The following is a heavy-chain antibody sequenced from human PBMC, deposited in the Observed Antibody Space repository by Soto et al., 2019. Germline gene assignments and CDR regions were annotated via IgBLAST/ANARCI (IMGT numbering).Heavy chain of an antibody. CDR3: ARVASDYINSVDH. CDR1: GFTFNAYA. J-gene: IGHJ4*02. CDR2: IGGSGGNR. Sequence: EVQLLESGGGLVQPGGSLRLSRAASGFTFNAYAMTWVRQAPGKGLEWVSAIGGSGGNRYYAASVKGRFTISRDNSKDTLDLQMNRLRVEDTAVYYCARVASDYINSVDHWGQGILVTVSS. D-gene: IGHD4-4*01. V-gene: IGHV3-23*01.